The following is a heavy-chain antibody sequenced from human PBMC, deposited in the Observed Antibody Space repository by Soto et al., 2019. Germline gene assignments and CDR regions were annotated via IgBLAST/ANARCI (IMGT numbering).Heavy chain of an antibody. D-gene: IGHD6-25*01. CDR1: GYTFTSYG. CDR3: ARAITAAPSPYYYGMDV. CDR2: ISAYNGNT. Sequence: QVQLVQSGAEVKKPGASVKVSCKASGYTFTSYGISWVRQAPGQGLEWMGWISAYNGNTNYPQKLQARVIMTTDTATSTAYMELRSLRSADTAVYYCARAITAAPSPYYYGMDVWGQGTTVTVSS. J-gene: IGHJ6*02. V-gene: IGHV1-18*01.